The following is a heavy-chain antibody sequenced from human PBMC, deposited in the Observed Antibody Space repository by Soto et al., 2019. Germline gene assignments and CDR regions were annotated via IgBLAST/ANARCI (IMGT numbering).Heavy chain of an antibody. D-gene: IGHD6-6*01. CDR1: GYTFTSYG. V-gene: IGHV1-18*01. Sequence: ASVKVSCKASGYTFTSYGISWVRQAPGQRIEWIGWISAYNGNTNYAQKLQGRVTMTTDTPTSTAYMELRSLRSDDTAVYYCARDHRYSSSAGGAFDIWGQGTMVTVSS. CDR3: ARDHRYSSSAGGAFDI. J-gene: IGHJ3*02. CDR2: ISAYNGNT.